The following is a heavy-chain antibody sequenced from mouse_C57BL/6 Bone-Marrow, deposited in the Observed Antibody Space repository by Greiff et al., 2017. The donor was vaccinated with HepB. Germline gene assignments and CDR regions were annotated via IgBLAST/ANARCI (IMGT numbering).Heavy chain of an antibody. Sequence: EVQLQQSGPELVKPGASVKISCKASGYTFTDYYMNWVKQSHGKSLEWIGDINPNNGGTSYNQKFKGKATLTVDKSSSTAYMKLRSLTSEDSAVYYCARARYYYGSSYYFDYWGQGTTLTVSS. J-gene: IGHJ2*01. CDR2: INPNNGGT. CDR3: ARARYYYGSSYYFDY. CDR1: GYTFTDYY. V-gene: IGHV1-26*01. D-gene: IGHD1-1*01.